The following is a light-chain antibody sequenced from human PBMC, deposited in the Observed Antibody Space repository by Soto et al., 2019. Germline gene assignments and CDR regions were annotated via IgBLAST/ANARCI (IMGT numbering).Light chain of an antibody. J-gene: IGKJ1*01. CDR3: QQART. Sequence: DIQMTQSPSTLSASVGDRVTITCRASQSISSWLAWYQQKPGKAPKLLIYKASSLESGVPSRFSGSGSGKEFPLTISSLQPDDFATYYCQQARTFGQGTKLEI. CDR2: KAS. CDR1: QSISSW. V-gene: IGKV1-5*03.